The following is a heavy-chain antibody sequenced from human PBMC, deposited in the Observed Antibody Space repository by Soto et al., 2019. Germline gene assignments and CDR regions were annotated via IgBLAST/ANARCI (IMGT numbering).Heavy chain of an antibody. CDR1: GFTFGDYA. CDR2: IRSKAYGGTT. J-gene: IGHJ3*02. D-gene: IGHD5-18*01. V-gene: IGHV3-49*03. CDR3: TSSSVGYSYGYDGAFDI. Sequence: GGSLRLSCTASGFTFGDYAMSWFRQAPGKGLEWVGFIRSKAYGGTTEYAASVKGRFTISRDDSKSIAYLQMNSLKTEDTAVYYCTSSSVGYSYGYDGAFDIWGQGTMVTVSS.